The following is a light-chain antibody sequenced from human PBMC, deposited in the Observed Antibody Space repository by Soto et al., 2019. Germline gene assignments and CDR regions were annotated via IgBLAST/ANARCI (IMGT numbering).Light chain of an antibody. CDR3: SSYTSSSTLGV. V-gene: IGLV2-14*01. Sequence: QSALTQPPSVSVSPGQSITISCTGTSSDVGGYNYVSWYQQHPGKAPKLMIYEVSNRPSGVSNRFSGSKSGNTASLTISGLQAEDEADYYCSSYTSSSTLGVFGTGTKVTVL. J-gene: IGLJ1*01. CDR1: SSDVGGYNY. CDR2: EVS.